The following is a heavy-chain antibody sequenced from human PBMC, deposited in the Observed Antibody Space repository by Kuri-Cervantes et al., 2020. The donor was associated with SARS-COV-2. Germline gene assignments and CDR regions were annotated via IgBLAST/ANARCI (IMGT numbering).Heavy chain of an antibody. CDR2: VRGKANNYAT. J-gene: IGHJ5*02. CDR3: TTGYYDFWSGYLDWFDP. V-gene: IGHV3-73*01. Sequence: GESLKISCEVSGFLFSASAIHWVRQASGKGLEWVGRVRGKANNYATAYAASVKGRFTISRDDSKNMAYLQMNSLKTEDTAVYYCTTGYYDFWSGYLDWFDPWGQGTLVTVSS. CDR1: GFLFSASA. D-gene: IGHD3-3*01.